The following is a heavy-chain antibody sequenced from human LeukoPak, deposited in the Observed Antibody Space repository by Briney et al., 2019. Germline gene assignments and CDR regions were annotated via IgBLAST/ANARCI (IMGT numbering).Heavy chain of an antibody. CDR3: ATASGSFDDAFDI. CDR2: MNPNSGNT. V-gene: IGHV1-8*01. J-gene: IGHJ3*02. CDR1: GYTFTSYD. D-gene: IGHD1-26*01. Sequence: ASVKVSCKASGYTFTSYDINWVRQATGQGLEWMGWMNPNSGNTGYAQKFQGRVTMTRNTSISTAYMELSSLRSEDTAVYYCATASGSFDDAFDIWGQGTMVTVSS.